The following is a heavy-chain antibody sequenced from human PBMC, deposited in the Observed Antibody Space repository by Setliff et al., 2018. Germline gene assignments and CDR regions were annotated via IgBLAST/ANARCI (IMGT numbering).Heavy chain of an antibody. Sequence: SETLSLTCTVSGGSISSYYWSWIRQPAGKGLEWIGHIYIGGSANYNPSLKSRVTMSIDTSKNQFSLKPNSVTAADTAVYYCARKGISALSGAFDMWGQGTMVTVSS. CDR2: IYIGGSA. CDR3: ARKGISALSGAFDM. V-gene: IGHV4-4*07. J-gene: IGHJ3*02. CDR1: GGSISSYY. D-gene: IGHD1-26*01.